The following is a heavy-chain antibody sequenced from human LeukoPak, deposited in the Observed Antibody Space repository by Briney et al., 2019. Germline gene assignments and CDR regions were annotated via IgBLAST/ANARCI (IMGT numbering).Heavy chain of an antibody. CDR2: IYYSGCT. D-gene: IGHD3-16*02. V-gene: IGHV4-39*01. CDR1: GGSISSSSYY. CDR3: ASDDYVWGSYRPTEYFQH. J-gene: IGHJ1*01. Sequence: PSETLSLTCTVSGGSISSSSYYWGWIRQPPGKGLEWIGSIYYSGCTYYNPSLKSRVAISVDTSKNQFSLKLSSVTAADTAVYYCASDDYVWGSYRPTEYFQHWGQGTLVTVSS.